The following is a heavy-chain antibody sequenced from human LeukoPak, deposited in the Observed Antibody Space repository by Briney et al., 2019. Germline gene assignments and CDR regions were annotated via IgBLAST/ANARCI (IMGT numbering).Heavy chain of an antibody. CDR2: INPNSGGT. J-gene: IGHJ4*02. V-gene: IGHV1-2*02. D-gene: IGHD3-3*01. CDR1: GYTFTGYY. Sequence: ASVKVSCKASGYTFTGYYMHWVRQAPGQGLEWMGWINPNSGGTNYAQKFQGRVTMTRDPSISTAYMELSRLRSDDTAVYYCARVVWSKGYFDYWGQGTLVTVSS. CDR3: ARVVWSKGYFDY.